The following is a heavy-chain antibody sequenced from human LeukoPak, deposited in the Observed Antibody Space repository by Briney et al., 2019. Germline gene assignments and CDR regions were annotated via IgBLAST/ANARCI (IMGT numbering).Heavy chain of an antibody. D-gene: IGHD3-3*01. CDR2: INHSGST. CDR1: GGSFSGYY. V-gene: IGHV4-34*01. CDR3: ARRSYYDFWSGPFDY. Sequence: SETLSLTCAVYGGSFSGYYWSWIRQPPGKGLEWIGEINHSGSTNYNPSLKSRVTISVDTSKNQFSLKLSSVTAADTAVYYCARRSYYDFWSGPFDYWGQGTLVTVSS. J-gene: IGHJ4*02.